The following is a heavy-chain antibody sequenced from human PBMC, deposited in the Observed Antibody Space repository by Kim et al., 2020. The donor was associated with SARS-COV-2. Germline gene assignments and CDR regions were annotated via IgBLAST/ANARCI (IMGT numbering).Heavy chain of an antibody. CDR3: ANDQKYYDFWSGYFSGLDHAPNYYYYGMDV. CDR1: GFTFSSYG. CDR2: ISYDGSNK. Sequence: GGSLRLSCAASGFTFSSYGMHWVRQAPGKGLEWVAVISYDGSNKYYADSVKGRFTISRDNSKNTLYMQMNSLRAEDTAVYYYANDQKYYDFWSGYFSGLDHAPNYYYYGMDVWGRGTTVTVSS. D-gene: IGHD3-3*01. V-gene: IGHV3-30*18. J-gene: IGHJ6*02.